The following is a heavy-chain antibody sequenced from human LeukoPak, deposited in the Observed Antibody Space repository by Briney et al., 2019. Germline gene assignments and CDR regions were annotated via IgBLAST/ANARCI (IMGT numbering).Heavy chain of an antibody. CDR3: ARGYTAMATFDY. CDR2: MNPNSGNT. CDR1: GYTFTGYY. D-gene: IGHD5-18*01. Sequence: ASVKVSCKASGYTFTGYYMHWVRPAPGQGLEWMGWMNPNSGNTGYAQKFQGRVTMTRNTSISTAYMELSSLRSEDTAVYYCARGYTAMATFDYWGQGTLVTVSS. J-gene: IGHJ4*02. V-gene: IGHV1-8*02.